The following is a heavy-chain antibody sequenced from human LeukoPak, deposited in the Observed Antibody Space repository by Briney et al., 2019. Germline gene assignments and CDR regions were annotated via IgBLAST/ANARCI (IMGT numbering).Heavy chain of an antibody. D-gene: IGHD3-9*01. CDR3: ARDYDWAFDF. Sequence: GGSLRLSCAASGFPFSGYVLSWVRQAPGKGLEWIAYINHNGEAIYYPDFVKGRFIISRDNVKNSLFMQMNDLIDEETAIYYCARDYDWAFDFWGQGTRVTVSS. J-gene: IGHJ4*02. CDR2: INHNGEAI. V-gene: IGHV3-48*02. CDR1: GFPFSGYV.